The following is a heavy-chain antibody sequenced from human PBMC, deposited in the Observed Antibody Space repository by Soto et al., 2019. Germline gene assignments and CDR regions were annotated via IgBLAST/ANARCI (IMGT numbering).Heavy chain of an antibody. CDR1: GGPISYNSYY. Sequence: SETLSLTCSVSGGPISYNSYYWCWIRQPPGKGLEWVGGILYTGTTYYSPSLKDRVTISVDTSKNSFSLNPTSVTAADTAVYFCARLVVVAPVANAWGQGTLVTVSS. CDR2: ILYTGTT. V-gene: IGHV4-39*02. CDR3: ARLVVVAPVANA. J-gene: IGHJ5*02. D-gene: IGHD2-2*01.